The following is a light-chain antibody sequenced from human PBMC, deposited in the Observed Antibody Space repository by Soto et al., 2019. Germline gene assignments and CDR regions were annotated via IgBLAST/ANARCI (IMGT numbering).Light chain of an antibody. Sequence: EIVLTQSPATLSLSPGEGATLSCGASQSVSSSYLAWYQQKPGLAPRLLIYDASSRATGIPARFSGSGSGTEFTLTISSLQPDDFATYYCQQYNTYSTFGQGTRLEI. CDR1: QSVSSSY. V-gene: IGKV3D-20*01. CDR2: DAS. CDR3: QQYNTYST. J-gene: IGKJ5*01.